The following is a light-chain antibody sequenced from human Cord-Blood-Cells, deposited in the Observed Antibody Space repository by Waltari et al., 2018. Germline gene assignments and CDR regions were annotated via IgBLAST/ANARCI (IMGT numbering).Light chain of an antibody. CDR1: QSISSY. CDR3: QQSYSTWT. CDR2: AAS. Sequence: DIQMPQSPSSLSASVGDRATITCRASQSISSYLNWYQQKPGKAPKLLIYAASSLQSGVPSRFSGSGSGTDFTLTISSLQPEDFATYYCQQSYSTWTFGQGTKVEIK. V-gene: IGKV1-39*01. J-gene: IGKJ1*01.